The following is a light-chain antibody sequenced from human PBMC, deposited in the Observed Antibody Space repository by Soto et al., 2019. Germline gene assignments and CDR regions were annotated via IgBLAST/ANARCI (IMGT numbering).Light chain of an antibody. CDR3: AVWDDALSGPV. J-gene: IGLJ3*02. V-gene: IGLV1-44*01. CDR1: SSNIGSNT. Sequence: QSVLTQAPSASGTPGQRGTISCSGSSSNIGSNTVNWYQQLSGRAPRLLIYTNNQRPSGVPDRLSGSKSGTSASLAISGLPSEDEADYYCAVWDDALSGPVFGGGTKLTVL. CDR2: TNN.